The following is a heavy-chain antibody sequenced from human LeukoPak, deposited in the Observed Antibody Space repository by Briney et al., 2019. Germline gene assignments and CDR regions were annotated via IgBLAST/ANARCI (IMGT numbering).Heavy chain of an antibody. CDR2: ISYDGSNK. CDR1: GFTFSSYT. J-gene: IGHJ4*02. V-gene: IGHV3-30-3*01. CDR3: VRDRKVRDGYNPYYFDY. Sequence: GGSLRLSCAASGFTFSSYTMHWVRQAPGKGLEWVAVISYDGSNKYYADSVKGRFTISRDNSKNTLYLQMNNLRPEDTAVYYRVRDRKVRDGYNPYYFDYWGQGTLVTVSS. D-gene: IGHD5-24*01.